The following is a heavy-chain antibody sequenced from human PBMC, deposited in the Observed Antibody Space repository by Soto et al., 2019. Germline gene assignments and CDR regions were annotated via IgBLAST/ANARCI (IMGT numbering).Heavy chain of an antibody. D-gene: IGHD3-16*02. V-gene: IGHV4-39*01. CDR1: GGSISSSSYY. CDR2: IYYSGST. CDR3: ARRDSPPHYRY. Sequence: QLQLQESGPGLVKPSETLSLTCTVSGGSISSSSYYWGWIRQPPGKGLEWIGSIYYSGSTYYNPSPKSRATLSVDTSKNQFPLKLSSVTAADTAVYYCARRDSPPHYRYWGQGTLVTVSS. J-gene: IGHJ4*02.